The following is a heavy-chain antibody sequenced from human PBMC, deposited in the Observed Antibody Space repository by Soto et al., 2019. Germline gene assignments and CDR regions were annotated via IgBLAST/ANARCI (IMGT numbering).Heavy chain of an antibody. CDR2: IYPGDSDT. Sequence: GESLKISCKGSGYSFTSYWIGWVRQMPGKGLEWMGIIYPGDSDTRYSPSFQGQVTISADKSISTAYLQWSSLKASDTAMYYCARHRATVASRDPTPHIDYWGQGTLVTVSS. CDR3: ARHRATVASRDPTPHIDY. J-gene: IGHJ4*02. V-gene: IGHV5-51*01. CDR1: GYSFTSYW. D-gene: IGHD4-4*01.